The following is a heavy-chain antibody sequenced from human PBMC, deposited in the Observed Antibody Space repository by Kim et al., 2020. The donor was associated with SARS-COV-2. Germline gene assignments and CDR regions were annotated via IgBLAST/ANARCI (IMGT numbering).Heavy chain of an antibody. CDR2: ISTSGSTI. CDR3: ARSLYCSSASCFFGLDV. J-gene: IGHJ6*01. D-gene: IGHD2-2*01. CDR1: GFTFSTYE. Sequence: GGSLRLSCAASGFTFSTYEINWVRQAPGKGLEWISYISTSGSTIHYADSVKGRFTISRDNAKSSLSLQMNGLRAEDTAVYYCARSLYCSSASCFFGLDV. V-gene: IGHV3-48*03.